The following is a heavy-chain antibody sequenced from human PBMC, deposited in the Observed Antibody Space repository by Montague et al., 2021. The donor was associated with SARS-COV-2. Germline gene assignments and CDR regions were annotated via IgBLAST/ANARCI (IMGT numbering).Heavy chain of an antibody. D-gene: IGHD2-15*01. CDR2: IYYSGSA. Sequence: SETLSLTCTVSGGSISNYYWSWIRQPAGKGLEWIGRIYYSGSANYNPSLKSRITMSVDTSKNQFSLKLSSVTAADTAMYYCAREYSHCSGGSPLFDYWGQGTLVTVSS. CDR1: GGSISNYY. V-gene: IGHV4-4*07. J-gene: IGHJ4*02. CDR3: AREYSHCSGGSPLFDY.